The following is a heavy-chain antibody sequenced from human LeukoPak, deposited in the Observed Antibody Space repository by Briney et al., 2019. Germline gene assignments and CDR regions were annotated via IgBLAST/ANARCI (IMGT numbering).Heavy chain of an antibody. Sequence: GRSLRLSCAASGFTFSSYAMGWVRQAPGMGPEWVSAITASGGNTYYADSVKGRFTISRDNSKNTLYLQVNSLRAEDTAVYYCAKGNGYSYGRYYFDYWGQGTLVTVSS. J-gene: IGHJ4*02. D-gene: IGHD5-18*01. CDR3: AKGNGYSYGRYYFDY. CDR2: ITASGGNT. V-gene: IGHV3-23*01. CDR1: GFTFSSYA.